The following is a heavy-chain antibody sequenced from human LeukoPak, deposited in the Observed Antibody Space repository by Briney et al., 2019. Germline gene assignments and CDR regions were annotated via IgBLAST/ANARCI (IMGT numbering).Heavy chain of an antibody. V-gene: IGHV4-59*01. CDR2: IYYSGST. D-gene: IGHD3-22*01. Sequence: PSETLSLTXTVSGGSISSYYWSWIRQPPGKGPEWIGYIYYSGSTNYNPSLKSRVTISVDTSKNQFSLKLSSVTAADTAVYYCARQQYYYDSSGCYRAFDIWGQGTMVTVSS. J-gene: IGHJ3*02. CDR3: ARQQYYYDSSGCYRAFDI. CDR1: GGSISSYY.